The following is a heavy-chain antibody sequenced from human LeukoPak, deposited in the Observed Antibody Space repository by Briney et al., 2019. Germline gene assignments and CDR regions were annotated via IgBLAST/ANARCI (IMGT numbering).Heavy chain of an antibody. CDR2: ISGSGAST. CDR3: AKEVEYYFDS. J-gene: IGHJ4*02. CDR1: GFTFRSYA. Sequence: GGSLRLSCAASGFTFRSYAMSWVRQAPGKGLEWVSGISGSGASTYYADSVKGRFTISRDNSKNTLYLQMNSLRAEDTAVYYCAKEVEYYFDSWGQGTLVTVSS. V-gene: IGHV3-23*01.